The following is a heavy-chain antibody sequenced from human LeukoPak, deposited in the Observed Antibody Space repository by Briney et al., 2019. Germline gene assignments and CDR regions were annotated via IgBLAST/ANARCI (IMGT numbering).Heavy chain of an antibody. D-gene: IGHD3-10*02. CDR1: GFTFDNYA. CDR2: ISWNSGSV. Sequence: GGSLRLSCAASGFTFDNYAMHWVRQAPGKGLEWVSGISWNSGSVGYADSVKGRFTISRDNAKNSLYLQMNSLRAEDTAVYYCAELGITMIGGVWGKGTTVTISS. J-gene: IGHJ6*04. V-gene: IGHV3-9*01. CDR3: AELGITMIGGV.